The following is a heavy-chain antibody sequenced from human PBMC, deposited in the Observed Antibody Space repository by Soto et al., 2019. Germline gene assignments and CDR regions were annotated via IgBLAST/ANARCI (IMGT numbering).Heavy chain of an antibody. J-gene: IGHJ6*02. V-gene: IGHV3-30-3*01. CDR2: ISYDGSNK. CDR3: ARDIIRGPFYYYGMDV. D-gene: IGHD4-17*01. Sequence: GGSLRLSCAASGFTFSSYAMHWVRQAPGKGLEWVAVISYDGSNKYYADSVKGRFTISRDNSKNTLYLQMNSLRAEDTAVYYCARDIIRGPFYYYGMDVWGQGTTVTVSS. CDR1: GFTFSSYA.